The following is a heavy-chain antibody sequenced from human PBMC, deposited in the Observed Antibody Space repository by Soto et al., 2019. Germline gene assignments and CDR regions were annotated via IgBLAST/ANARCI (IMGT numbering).Heavy chain of an antibody. CDR1: GSPLSSYA. Sequence: PGESLKISCAASGSPLSSYAMSWVRQAPGKGLEWVSATSGSGGSIYYADAVKGRFTMSRDNSKNTLYMQMSSLRTEDTAVYYCAKAQDRRGSKYYFYYWGQGTLVTDSS. J-gene: IGHJ4*02. CDR3: AKAQDRRGSKYYFYY. D-gene: IGHD3-10*01. V-gene: IGHV3-23*01. CDR2: TSGSGGSI.